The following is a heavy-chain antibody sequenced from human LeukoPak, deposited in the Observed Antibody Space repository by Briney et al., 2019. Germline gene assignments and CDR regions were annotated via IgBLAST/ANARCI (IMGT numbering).Heavy chain of an antibody. CDR2: IYTSGST. D-gene: IGHD5-24*01. Sequence: SETLSLTCTVSGGSISSYYWSWIRQPAGKGLEWIGRIYTSGSTNYNPSLKSRVTMSVDTSKNQFSLKLSSVTAADTAVYYRARDRGDGYNPSHFDYWGQGTLVTVSS. J-gene: IGHJ4*02. V-gene: IGHV4-4*07. CDR3: ARDRGDGYNPSHFDY. CDR1: GGSISSYY.